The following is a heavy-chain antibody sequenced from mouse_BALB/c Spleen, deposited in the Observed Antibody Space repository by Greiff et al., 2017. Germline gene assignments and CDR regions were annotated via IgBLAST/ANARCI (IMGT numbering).Heavy chain of an antibody. V-gene: IGHV7-3*02. CDR3: AREPWFAY. Sequence: EVMLVESGGGLVQPWGSLSLSCAISGFSFTDYYMSWVRQPPGKALEWLGFIRNKANGYTTAYIASMQGRFTISRDNSQIILNLQMNTHRAEDNATYYHAREPWFAYWGQGTLVTVSA. CDR1: GFSFTDYY. J-gene: IGHJ3*01. CDR2: IRNKANGYTT.